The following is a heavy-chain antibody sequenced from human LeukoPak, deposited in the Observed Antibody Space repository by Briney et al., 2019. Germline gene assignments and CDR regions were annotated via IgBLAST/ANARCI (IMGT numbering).Heavy chain of an antibody. V-gene: IGHV4-31*03. CDR2: IYYSGST. D-gene: IGHD6-13*01. J-gene: IGHJ5*02. CDR3: ARDLAAAGTGWFNWFDP. Sequence: SSETLSLTCTVSGGSISSGGYYWSWIRQHPGKGLEWIGYIYYSGSTYYNPSLKSRVTISVDTSKNQFSLKLSSVTAADTAVYYCARDLAAAGTGWFNWFDPWGQGTLVTVSS. CDR1: GGSISSGGYY.